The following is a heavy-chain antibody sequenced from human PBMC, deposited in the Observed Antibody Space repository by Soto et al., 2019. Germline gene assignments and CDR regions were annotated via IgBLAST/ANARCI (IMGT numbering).Heavy chain of an antibody. CDR2: IYYSGST. CDR3: ARLMGARGGNWFVP. V-gene: IGHV4-39*01. D-gene: IGHD1-26*01. J-gene: IGHJ5*02. Sequence: SETLSLTCTVSGGSISSSSYYWGWIRQPPGKGLEWIGSIYYSGSTYYNPSLKSRVTISVDTSKNQFSLKLSSVTAADTAVYYCARLMGARGGNWFVPWGQGTLGTVSS. CDR1: GGSISSSSYY.